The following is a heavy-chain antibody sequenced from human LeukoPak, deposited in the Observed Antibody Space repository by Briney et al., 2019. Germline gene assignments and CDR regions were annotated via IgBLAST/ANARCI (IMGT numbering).Heavy chain of an antibody. J-gene: IGHJ3*02. CDR1: GFTFSSYA. CDR3: AKDVGRFLEWLLTRNAFDI. V-gene: IGHV3-23*01. D-gene: IGHD3-3*01. Sequence: GGSLRLSCAASGFTFSSYAMSWVRQAPGKGLEWVSAISGSGGSTYYADSVKGRFTISRDNSKNTLYLQMKSLRAEDTAVYYCAKDVGRFLEWLLTRNAFDIWGQGTMVTVSS. CDR2: ISGSGGST.